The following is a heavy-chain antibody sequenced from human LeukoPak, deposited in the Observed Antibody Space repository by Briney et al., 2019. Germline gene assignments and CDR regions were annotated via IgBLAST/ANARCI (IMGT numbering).Heavy chain of an antibody. CDR2: IYSGGTT. J-gene: IGHJ6*03. CDR1: GFTVSTNY. Sequence: GGSLRLSCAASGFTVSTNYMSWVRQAPGKGLEWVSLIYSGGTTYYSDSVKGRFTISRDNSKNTLYLQMNSLRADDTAVYYCAREKAGGDYYMDVWGKGTTVTVSS. V-gene: IGHV3-53*01. CDR3: AREKAGGDYYMDV. D-gene: IGHD3-16*01.